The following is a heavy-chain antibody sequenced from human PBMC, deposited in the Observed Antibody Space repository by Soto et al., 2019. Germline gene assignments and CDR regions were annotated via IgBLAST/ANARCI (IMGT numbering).Heavy chain of an antibody. V-gene: IGHV4-30-4*01. CDR1: GGSISSGDYY. CDR3: ARELIGTQLWFDY. J-gene: IGHJ4*02. D-gene: IGHD5-18*01. Sequence: SETLSLTCTVSGGSISSGDYYWSWIRQPPGKGLEWIGYIYYSGSTYYNPSLKSRVTISVDTSKNQFSLKLSSVTAADTAVYYRARELIGTQLWFDYWGQGTLVTVSS. CDR2: IYYSGST.